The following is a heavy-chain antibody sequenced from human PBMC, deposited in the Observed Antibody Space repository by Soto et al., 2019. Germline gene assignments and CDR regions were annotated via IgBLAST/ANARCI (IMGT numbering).Heavy chain of an antibody. CDR1: GYPYTTYG. V-gene: IGHV1-18*04. J-gene: IGHJ4*02. CDR3: GSGIGDFWSGYPPS. D-gene: IGHD3-3*01. CDR2: ISAYNGNT. Sequence: ASVKVSCKASGYPYTTYGINWVRQAPGQGLEWMGWISAYNGNTHYAQRLQGRVTMSTDTSTSTAYMELRSLRSDDTAVYFCGSGIGDFWSGYPPSWGQGTLVPVS.